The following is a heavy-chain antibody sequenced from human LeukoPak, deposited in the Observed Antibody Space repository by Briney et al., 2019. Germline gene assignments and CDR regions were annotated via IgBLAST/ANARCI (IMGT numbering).Heavy chain of an antibody. CDR1: GFTFSSYA. J-gene: IGHJ4*02. V-gene: IGHV3-23*01. D-gene: IGHD3-22*01. CDR2: ISGSGGST. CDR3: AKDPDSSGYYWTFDY. Sequence: GGSLRLSCAASGFTFSSYAMSWVRQAPGKGLGWVSAISGSGGSTYYADSVKGRFTISRDNSKNTLYLQMNSLRAEDTAVYYCAKDPDSSGYYWTFDYWGQGTLVTVSS.